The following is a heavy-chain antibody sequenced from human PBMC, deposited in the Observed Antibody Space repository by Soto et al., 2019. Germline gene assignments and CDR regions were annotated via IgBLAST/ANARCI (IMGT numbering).Heavy chain of an antibody. CDR3: ASAHNDAYYDY. D-gene: IGHD1-1*01. CDR2: ITNNGRST. Sequence: EVQLVESGGGLVQPGGSLRLSCAASGFTFSSYAMHWVRQAPGKGLEYVSAITNNGRSTYYADSVKGRFTISRDNFKNTLYLQMGSLRPDDMAVYYCASAHNDAYYDYWGQGTLVTVSS. V-gene: IGHV3-64*07. J-gene: IGHJ4*02. CDR1: GFTFSSYA.